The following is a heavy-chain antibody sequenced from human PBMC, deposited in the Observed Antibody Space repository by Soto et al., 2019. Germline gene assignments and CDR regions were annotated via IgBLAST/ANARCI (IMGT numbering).Heavy chain of an antibody. V-gene: IGHV3-33*01. CDR1: GFTFSSYG. Sequence: QVQLVESGGGVVQPGRSLRLSCAASGFTFSSYGMHWVRQAPGKGLEWVAVIWYDGSNKYYADSVKGRFTISRDNSKNTLYLQMNSLRAEETAVYYCARDYYGAYVGWVDPWGQGTLVTVSS. CDR2: IWYDGSNK. CDR3: ARDYYGAYVGWVDP. J-gene: IGHJ5*02. D-gene: IGHD4-17*01.